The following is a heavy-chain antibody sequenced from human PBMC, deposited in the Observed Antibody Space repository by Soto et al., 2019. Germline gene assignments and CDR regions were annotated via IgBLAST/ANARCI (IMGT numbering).Heavy chain of an antibody. CDR2: ISAYNGNT. J-gene: IGHJ6*02. CDR1: GYTFTSYG. CDR3: AGDRARVVYYYGMDV. D-gene: IGHD2-21*01. Sequence: QVQLVQSGAEVKKPGASVKVSCKASGYTFTSYGISWVRQAPGQGLEWMGWISAYNGNTNYAQKLQGRVTMTTDTSTSTAYMELRSLSSDDTAVYYCAGDRARVVYYYGMDVWGQGTTVTVSS. V-gene: IGHV1-18*01.